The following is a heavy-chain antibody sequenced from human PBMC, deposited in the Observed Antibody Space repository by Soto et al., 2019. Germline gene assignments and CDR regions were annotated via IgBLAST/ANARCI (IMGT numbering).Heavy chain of an antibody. CDR1: GFTFSRYA. Sequence: EVQLLESGGGLVQPGGSLRLYCAASGFTFSRYAMRWVRQAPGKGLEWVSAISGSGDSTYYADSVKGRFTISRDNSKNTVYLQMNSLRGEDTAVYYCARRGSGSYYDYWGQGTLVTVSS. J-gene: IGHJ4*02. CDR3: ARRGSGSYYDY. V-gene: IGHV3-23*01. CDR2: ISGSGDST. D-gene: IGHD1-26*01.